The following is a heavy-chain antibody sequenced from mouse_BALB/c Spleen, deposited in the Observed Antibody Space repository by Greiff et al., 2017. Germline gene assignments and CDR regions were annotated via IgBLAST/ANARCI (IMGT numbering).Heavy chain of an antibody. CDR1: GFTFSSFG. V-gene: IGHV5-17*02. CDR3: ARNYRYDEYYFDY. D-gene: IGHD2-14*01. J-gene: IGHJ2*01. CDR2: ISSGSSTI. Sequence: EVQRVESGGGLVLPGGSRKLSCAASGFTFSSFGMHWVRQAPKKGLEWVAYISSGSSTIYYADTVKGRFTISRDNPKNTLFLQMTSLRSEDTAMYYCARNYRYDEYYFDYWGQGTTLTVSS.